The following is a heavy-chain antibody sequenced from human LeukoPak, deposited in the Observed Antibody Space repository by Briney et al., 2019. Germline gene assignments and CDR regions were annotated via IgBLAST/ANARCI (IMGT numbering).Heavy chain of an antibody. J-gene: IGHJ4*02. D-gene: IGHD3-22*01. CDR3: TTHYDSSGYYPYYFDY. CDR2: IKSKTDGGTT. Sequence: GGSLRLSCAASGFTFSNAWMSWVRQAPGKGLEWVGRIKSKTDGGTTDYAAPVKGRFTISRDDSKNTLYLQMNSLKTEDTAVYYCTTHYDSSGYYPYYFDYWGQGTLVTVSS. CDR1: GFTFSNAW. V-gene: IGHV3-15*01.